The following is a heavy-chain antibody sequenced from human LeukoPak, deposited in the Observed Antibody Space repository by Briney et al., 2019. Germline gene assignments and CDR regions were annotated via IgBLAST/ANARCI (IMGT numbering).Heavy chain of an antibody. CDR3: ARAARGNYLHY. J-gene: IGHJ4*02. D-gene: IGHD4-11*01. V-gene: IGHV3-11*04. CDR1: GFTFSDYY. Sequence: GGSLRLSRAASGFTFSDYYMSWIRQAPGKGLEWVSYISSSGSTIYYADSVKGRYTISRDNAKNSLYLQMNSLRAEDTAVYYCARAARGNYLHYWGQATLVTVCS. CDR2: ISSSGSTI.